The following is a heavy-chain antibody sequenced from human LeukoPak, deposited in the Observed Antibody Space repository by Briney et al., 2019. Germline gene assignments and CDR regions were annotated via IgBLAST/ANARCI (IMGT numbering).Heavy chain of an antibody. Sequence: PSETLSLTCTVSGGSISSGGYYWSWIRQHPGNGLDWIGYIYYSGSTYYNPSLKSRVTISVDTSKNQFSLKLSSVTAADTAVYYCARVGKYYDILTGYYPYWYFDLWGRGTLVTVSS. D-gene: IGHD3-9*01. CDR2: IYYSGST. V-gene: IGHV4-31*03. CDR1: GGSISSGGYY. J-gene: IGHJ2*01. CDR3: ARVGKYYDILTGYYPYWYFDL.